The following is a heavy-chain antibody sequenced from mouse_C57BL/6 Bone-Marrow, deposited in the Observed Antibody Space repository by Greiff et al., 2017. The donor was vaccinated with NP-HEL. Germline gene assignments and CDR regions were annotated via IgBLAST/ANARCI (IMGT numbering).Heavy chain of an antibody. CDR2: ISSGGSYT. J-gene: IGHJ2*01. CDR1: GFTFSSYG. Sequence: EVKVVESGGDLVKPGGSLKLSCAASGFTFSSYGMSWVRQTPDKRLEWVATISSGGSYTYYPDSVKGRFTISRDNAKNTLYLQMSSLKSEDTAMYYCAREGSWYFDYWGQGTTLTVSS. V-gene: IGHV5-6*01. CDR3: AREGSWYFDY.